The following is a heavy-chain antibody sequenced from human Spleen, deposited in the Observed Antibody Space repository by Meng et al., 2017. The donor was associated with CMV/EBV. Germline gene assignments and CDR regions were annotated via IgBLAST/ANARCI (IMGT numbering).Heavy chain of an antibody. Sequence: GGSLRLSCEASGFTFDDYAMHWVRQVPGKGLEWVSGISWNGGSFAYADSVEGRFTISRDNSKKSLYLQMNSLRAEDTAFYYCAKDGSRFLEWLSGFDPWGQGTLVTVSS. CDR3: AKDGSRFLEWLSGFDP. CDR1: GFTFDDYA. J-gene: IGHJ5*02. CDR2: ISWNGGSF. D-gene: IGHD3-3*01. V-gene: IGHV3-9*01.